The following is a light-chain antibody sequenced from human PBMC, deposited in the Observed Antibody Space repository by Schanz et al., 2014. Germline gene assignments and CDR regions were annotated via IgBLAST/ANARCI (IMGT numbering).Light chain of an antibody. J-gene: IGKJ1*01. Sequence: EIVMTQSPDTLSVSPGERATLSCRASQSVSSNLAWYQQKPGQAPRLLIYGASTRATGIPARFSGSGSGTDFTLTISRLEPEDFAVYYCQQYGSSPGTFGQGTKVETK. CDR1: QSVSSN. CDR3: QQYGSSPGT. V-gene: IGKV3-20*01. CDR2: GAS.